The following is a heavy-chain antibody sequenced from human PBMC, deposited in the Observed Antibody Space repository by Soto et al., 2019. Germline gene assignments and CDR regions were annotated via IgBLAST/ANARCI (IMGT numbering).Heavy chain of an antibody. CDR3: ARKVYYYDSSPAGWFAP. Sequence: GGSLRLSCAASGFTVSSNYMSWVRQAPGKGLEWVSVIYSGGSTYYADSVKGRFTISRHNSKNTLYLQMNSLRAEDTAVYYCARKVYYYDSSPAGWFAPWGQGTLVTVS. CDR1: GFTVSSNY. D-gene: IGHD3-22*01. J-gene: IGHJ5*02. V-gene: IGHV3-53*04. CDR2: IYSGGST.